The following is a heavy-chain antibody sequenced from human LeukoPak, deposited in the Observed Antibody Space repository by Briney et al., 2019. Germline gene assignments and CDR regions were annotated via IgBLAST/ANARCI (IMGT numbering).Heavy chain of an antibody. CDR3: AKSRPASY. J-gene: IGHJ4*02. V-gene: IGHV4-34*01. Sequence: SETLSLTCTVSGGSISSYYWSWIRQPPGKGLEWIGEINHSGSTSYNPSLKSRVTISVDTSKNQFSLKLSSVTAADTAVYYCAKSRPASYWGQGTLVTVSS. CDR2: INHSGST. CDR1: GGSISSYY.